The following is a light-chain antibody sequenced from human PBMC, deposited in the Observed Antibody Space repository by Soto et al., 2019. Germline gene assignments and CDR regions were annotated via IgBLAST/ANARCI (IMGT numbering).Light chain of an antibody. CDR1: QSVSSN. CDR3: QQYNNWPWT. V-gene: IGKV3-15*01. Sequence: EIVMTQSPATLSVSPGARAPLSCRASQSVSSNLAWYQQKPGQAPRLLIYGASTRATGIPARFSGSGSGTEFTLTISSLQSEDFAVYYCQQYNNWPWTFGQGTKVDNK. J-gene: IGKJ1*01. CDR2: GAS.